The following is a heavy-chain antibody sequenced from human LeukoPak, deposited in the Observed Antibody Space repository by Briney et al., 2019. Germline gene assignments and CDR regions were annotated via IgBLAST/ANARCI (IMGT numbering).Heavy chain of an antibody. CDR1: GGSISSSNW. D-gene: IGHD6-13*01. V-gene: IGHV4-4*02. CDR2: INHSGST. CDR3: ARISSSNWYNERGAFDV. J-gene: IGHJ3*01. Sequence: PSETLSLTCAVSGGSISSSNWWSWVRQPPGKGLEWIGEINHSGSTNYNPSLKSRVTISVDTSKNQFSLKLRSVTAADTAVYYCARISSSNWYNERGAFDVWGQGTMVTVSS.